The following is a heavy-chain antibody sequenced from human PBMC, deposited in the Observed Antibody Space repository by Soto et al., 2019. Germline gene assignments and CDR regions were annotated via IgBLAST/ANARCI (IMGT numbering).Heavy chain of an antibody. CDR1: GFIFSRYS. CDR3: ARGTAFIGIDY. V-gene: IGHV3-21*01. J-gene: IGHJ4*02. CDR2: IGTSGSYI. Sequence: GGSLRLSCAVSGFIFSRYSMNWVRQAPGKGLEWVPSIGTSGSYIYDTDSVKGRFTISRDNTKDSLYLQMNSLRAEDTAIYYCARGTAFIGIDYWGQGTPVTVYS. D-gene: IGHD1-26*01.